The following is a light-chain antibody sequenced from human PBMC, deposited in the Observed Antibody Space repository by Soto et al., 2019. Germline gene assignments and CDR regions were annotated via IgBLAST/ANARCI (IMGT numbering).Light chain of an antibody. CDR2: RTN. CDR3: VLYMGRGIWV. J-gene: IGLJ3*02. V-gene: IGLV8-61*01. CDR1: SGSVSTTNY. Sequence: QTVVTQEPSFSVSPGGTVTLTCALSSGSVSTTNYPSWYQQTPGQPPRTLIFRTNTRSSGVPDRFSGSILGNKAALTITGAQADDESDYYCVLYMGRGIWVFGGGTKLTVL.